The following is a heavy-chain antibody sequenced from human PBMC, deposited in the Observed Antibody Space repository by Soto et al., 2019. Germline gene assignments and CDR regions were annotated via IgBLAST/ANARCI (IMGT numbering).Heavy chain of an antibody. J-gene: IGHJ3*02. D-gene: IGHD3-16*01. V-gene: IGHV4-59*01. CDR3: ARQRGMEAFDI. CDR1: GGSISSYY. Sequence: SETLSLTCTVSGGSISSYYWSWIRQPPGKGLEWIGYIHYSGSTNYNPSLKSRVTISVDTSKNQFSLKLSSVTAADTAVYYCARQRGMEAFDIWVQGTMVTVSS. CDR2: IHYSGST.